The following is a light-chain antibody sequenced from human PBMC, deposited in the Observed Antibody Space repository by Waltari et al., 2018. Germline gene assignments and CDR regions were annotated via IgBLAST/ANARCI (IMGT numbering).Light chain of an antibody. V-gene: IGLV4-69*01. CDR1: GEYRAYA. CDR3: QTWGMNIQV. Sequence: QLVLTQSPSASASLGASVKLTCTLTGEYRAYAIASHQQQPEKGPRYLMNANSDGSHDKADGIPERFSGSSAGAERYLIISRLQSDDETDYFCQTWGMNIQVFGGGTRLTVL. J-gene: IGLJ3*02. CDR2: ANSDGSH.